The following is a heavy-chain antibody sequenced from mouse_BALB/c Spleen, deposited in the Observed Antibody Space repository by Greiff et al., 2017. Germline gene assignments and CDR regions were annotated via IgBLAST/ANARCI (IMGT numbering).Heavy chain of an antibody. D-gene: IGHD2-14*01. J-gene: IGHJ4*01. Sequence: EVKLVESGPSLVKPSQTLSLTCSVTGDSITSGYWNWIRKFPGNKLEYMGYISYSGSTYYNPSLKSRISITRDTSKNQYYLQLNSVTTEDTATYYCARYDRYPRAMDYWGQGTSVTVSS. V-gene: IGHV3-8*02. CDR1: GDSITSGY. CDR2: ISYSGST. CDR3: ARYDRYPRAMDY.